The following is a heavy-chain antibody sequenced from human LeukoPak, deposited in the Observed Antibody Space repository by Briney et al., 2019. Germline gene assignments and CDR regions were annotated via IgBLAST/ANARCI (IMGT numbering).Heavy chain of an antibody. J-gene: IGHJ2*01. Sequence: GGSLRLSCEASGFIFSNYWMSWVRQVPGKGLEWVANVNEEATETYYGDSVKGRLTISRDNANKELHLQMNSLRAEDTAMYYCATEVCTDKGDFDLWGRGTLVTVSS. CDR2: VNEEATET. CDR3: ATEVCTDKGDFDL. D-gene: IGHD3-16*01. V-gene: IGHV3-7*02. CDR1: GFIFSNYW.